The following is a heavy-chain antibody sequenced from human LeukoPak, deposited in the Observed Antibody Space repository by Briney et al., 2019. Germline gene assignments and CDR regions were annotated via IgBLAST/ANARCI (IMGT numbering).Heavy chain of an antibody. Sequence: SVKVSCKASGGTFSSYAISWVRQAPGQGLEWMGRIIPIFGTANYAQKFQGRVTIPTDESTSTAYMELSSLRSEDTAVYYCARAGNYYGSGSYRYWGQGTLVTVSS. J-gene: IGHJ4*02. CDR1: GGTFSSYA. V-gene: IGHV1-69*05. D-gene: IGHD3-10*01. CDR3: ARAGNYYGSGSYRY. CDR2: IIPIFGTA.